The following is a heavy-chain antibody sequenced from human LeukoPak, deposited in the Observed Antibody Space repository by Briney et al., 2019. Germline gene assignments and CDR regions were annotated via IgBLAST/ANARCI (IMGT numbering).Heavy chain of an antibody. CDR1: GGSISSSSYY. Sequence: SETLSLTCTVSGGSISSSSYYWSWIRQPPGKGLEWIGYIYYSGSTNYNPSLKSRVTISVDTSKNQFSLKLSSVTAADTAVYYCAREAQRGQIDYWGQGTLVTVSS. V-gene: IGHV4-61*01. J-gene: IGHJ4*02. CDR3: AREAQRGQIDY. D-gene: IGHD6-25*01. CDR2: IYYSGST.